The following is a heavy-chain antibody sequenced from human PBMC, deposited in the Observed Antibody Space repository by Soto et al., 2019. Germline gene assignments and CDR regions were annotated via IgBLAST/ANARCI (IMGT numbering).Heavy chain of an antibody. CDR1: GGTFSSYA. CDR3: ARDDSSGYVAFDI. J-gene: IGHJ3*02. CDR2: IIPIFGTA. Sequence: SVKVSCKASGGTFSSYAISWVRQAPGQGLEWIGGIIPIFGTANYAQKFQGRVTITADESTSTAYMELSSLRSEDTAVYYCARDDSSGYVAFDIWGQGTMVTVSS. V-gene: IGHV1-69*13. D-gene: IGHD3-22*01.